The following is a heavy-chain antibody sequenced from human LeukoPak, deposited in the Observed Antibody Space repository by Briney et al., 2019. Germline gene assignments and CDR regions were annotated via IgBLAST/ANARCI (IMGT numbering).Heavy chain of an antibody. CDR2: IYYSGST. V-gene: IGHV4-39*07. J-gene: IGHJ4*02. CDR1: GGSISSSSYY. D-gene: IGHD3-22*01. CDR3: ARGQLYYDSTGYYF. Sequence: SETLSLTCTVSGGSISSSSYYWGWIRQPPGKGLEWTGSIYYSGSTYYNPSLKSRVTISVDTSKNQFSLRLSSVTAADTAVYYCARGQLYYDSTGYYFWGQGTLVTVSS.